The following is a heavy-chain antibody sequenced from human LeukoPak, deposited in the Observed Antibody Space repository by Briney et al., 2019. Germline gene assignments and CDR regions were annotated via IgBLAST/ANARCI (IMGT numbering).Heavy chain of an antibody. CDR3: ARGAAYMYYFDY. Sequence: PSETLSLTCTVSGGSISSYYWSWIRQPPGKGLEWIGYIYYGGSTNYNPSLKSRVTISVDTSKNQFSLKLSSVTAADTAVYYCARGAAYMYYFDYWGQGTLVTVSS. CDR1: GGSISSYY. D-gene: IGHD2-15*01. J-gene: IGHJ4*02. CDR2: IYYGGST. V-gene: IGHV4-59*01.